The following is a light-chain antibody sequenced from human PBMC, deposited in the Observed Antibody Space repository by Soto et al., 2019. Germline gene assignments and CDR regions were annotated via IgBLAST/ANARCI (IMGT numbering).Light chain of an antibody. Sequence: QSVLTQPASVSGSPGQSITICCIGTSSDVGSYNLVSWYQQHPGKAPKLMIYEGSKRPSGVSNRFSGSKSGNTASLTISGLQAEDEADYYCCSYAGSSVAVVFGGGTKLTVL. CDR2: EGS. CDR1: SSDVGSYNL. CDR3: CSYAGSSVAVV. J-gene: IGLJ2*01. V-gene: IGLV2-23*01.